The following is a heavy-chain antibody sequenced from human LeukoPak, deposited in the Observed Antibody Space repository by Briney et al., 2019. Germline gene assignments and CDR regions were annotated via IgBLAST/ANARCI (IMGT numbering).Heavy chain of an antibody. D-gene: IGHD7-27*01. CDR1: GFTFSSYW. CDR3: ATWGVVS. J-gene: IGHJ3*01. V-gene: IGHV3-74*01. Sequence: GGSLRLSCAASGFTFSSYWMHWVRQPPGKGLVWVSRIDGDGSSTTYADSVKGRFTISGDNAKNMLYLQMNSLRAEDTAVYYCATWGVVSWGQGTMVTVST. CDR2: IDGDGSST.